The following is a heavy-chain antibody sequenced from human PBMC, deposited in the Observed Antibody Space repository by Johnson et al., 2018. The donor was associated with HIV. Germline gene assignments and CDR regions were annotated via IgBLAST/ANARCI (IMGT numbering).Heavy chain of an antibody. V-gene: IGHV3-23*04. CDR1: GFTFSSYA. CDR2: ISGSGGST. D-gene: IGHD4-23*01. J-gene: IGHJ3*02. Sequence: VQLVESGGGLVQPGGSLRLSCAASGFTFSSYAMSWVRQAPGKGLEWVSAISGSGGSTYYADSVKGRFTISRDNSKNTLYLQMHSLRAEDTAVDYCAEDRGDDGGNRDAFDIWGQGTMVTVSS. CDR3: AEDRGDDGGNRDAFDI.